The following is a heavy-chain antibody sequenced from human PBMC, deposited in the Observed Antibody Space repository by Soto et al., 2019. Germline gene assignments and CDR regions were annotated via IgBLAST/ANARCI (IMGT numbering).Heavy chain of an antibody. J-gene: IGHJ4*02. CDR2: ISYDGSNK. V-gene: IGHV3-30*18. CDR1: GFTFSSYG. D-gene: IGHD2-21*02. Sequence: GGSLRLSCAASGFTFSSYGMHWVRQAPGKGLEWVAVISYDGSNKYYADSVKGRFTISRDNSKNTLYLQMNSLRAEDTAVYYCAKDYCGGDCYQLDYWGQGTLVTVSS. CDR3: AKDYCGGDCYQLDY.